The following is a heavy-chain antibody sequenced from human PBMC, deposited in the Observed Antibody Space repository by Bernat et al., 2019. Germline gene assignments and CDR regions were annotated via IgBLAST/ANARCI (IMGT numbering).Heavy chain of an antibody. J-gene: IGHJ4*03. D-gene: IGHD7-27*01. CDR2: INQDGSEK. CDR3: ARSPRTGDVDS. CDR1: GFTFSSYW. V-gene: IGHV3-7*03. Sequence: EVQLVESGGGLVQPGESLRLSCAASGFTFSSYWMSWVRQAPGKGLEWVANINQDGSEKYYVDSVKGRFTISRDNAKNSLYLQMNSLRAEDTAVYYCARSPRTGDVDSWGHGTLVTVSS.